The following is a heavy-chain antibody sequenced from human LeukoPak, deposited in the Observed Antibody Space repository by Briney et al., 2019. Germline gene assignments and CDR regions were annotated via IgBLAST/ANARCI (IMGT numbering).Heavy chain of an antibody. Sequence: PGGSLRLSCAASGFTFSSYWMHWVRQAPGKGLVLVSRINSDGSSTSYADSVKGRFTISRDNAKNTLYLQMNSLRAEDTAVYYCARDQNSRYYDILTGYYENNWFDPWGQGTLVTVSS. J-gene: IGHJ5*02. CDR2: INSDGSST. D-gene: IGHD3-9*01. V-gene: IGHV3-74*01. CDR1: GFTFSSYW. CDR3: ARDQNSRYYDILTGYYENNWFDP.